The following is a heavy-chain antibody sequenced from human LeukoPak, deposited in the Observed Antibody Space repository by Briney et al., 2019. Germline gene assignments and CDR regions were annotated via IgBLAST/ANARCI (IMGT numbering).Heavy chain of an antibody. CDR1: GDSISKSRHF. J-gene: IGHJ6*03. Sequence: SETLSLTCNVSGDSISKSRHFWAWIRQSPGRGLEWIGYIYNSGSTYYNPSLKSRVTISVDTSKNQFSLSLGSVTAADTAVYYCARGNGEQWLPMDVWGKGTTVTISS. CDR3: ARGNGEQWLPMDV. CDR2: IYNSGST. V-gene: IGHV4-39*07. D-gene: IGHD6-19*01.